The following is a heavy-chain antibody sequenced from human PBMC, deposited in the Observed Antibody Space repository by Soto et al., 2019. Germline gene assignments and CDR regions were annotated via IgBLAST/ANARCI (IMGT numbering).Heavy chain of an antibody. Sequence: PGGSLRLSCAASGFTFSTYSMNWVRQAPGKGLEWVSYISGGSKTKSYADSVQGRLTTSRDNAKNMVYLQINSLRAEDTAVYYCVGDGLAVAGTANFDFWGLGTLVTVSS. J-gene: IGHJ4*01. V-gene: IGHV3-48*04. CDR1: GFTFSTYS. D-gene: IGHD6-19*01. CDR3: VGDGLAVAGTANFDF. CDR2: ISGGSKTK.